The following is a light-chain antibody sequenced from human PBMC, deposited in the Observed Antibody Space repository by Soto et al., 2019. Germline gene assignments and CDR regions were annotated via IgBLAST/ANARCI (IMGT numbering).Light chain of an antibody. Sequence: DIELTQSPSSLSASVGDRVIITCRASLSISRYLHWYHQQPGKGPKVLIYGASSLQSGVSSRFSGSGSGTDFRPTISMVRREDLGSFYGQQTFNSPITFGQGTRLEIK. CDR1: LSISRY. J-gene: IGKJ5*01. V-gene: IGKV1-39*01. CDR2: GAS. CDR3: QQTFNSPIT.